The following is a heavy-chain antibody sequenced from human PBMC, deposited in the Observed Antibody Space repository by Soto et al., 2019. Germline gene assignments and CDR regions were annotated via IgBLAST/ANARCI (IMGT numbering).Heavy chain of an antibody. CDR2: IYSGGST. CDR3: ATRPLLPGPP. D-gene: IGHD3-22*01. CDR1: GFTFSSND. J-gene: IGHJ3*01. V-gene: IGHV3-53*01. Sequence: EVQLVESGGGLIQPGGSLRLSCAASGFTFSSNDMNWVRQAPGKGLEWVSLIYSGGSTYYADSVKGRFTISRANSKNTLYLQMSSLRAEDTAVYYCATRPLLPGPPRGQGTMVTVSS.